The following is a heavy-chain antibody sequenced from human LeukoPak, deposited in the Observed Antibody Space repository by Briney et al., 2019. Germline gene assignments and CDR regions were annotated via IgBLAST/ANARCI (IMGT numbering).Heavy chain of an antibody. CDR1: GFTFSSYG. D-gene: IGHD6-13*01. CDR2: IRYDGSNK. J-gene: IGHJ3*02. Sequence: GVLRLSCAASGFTFSSYGMHWVRQAPGKGLEWVAFIRYDGSNKYYADSVKGRFTISRDNSKNTLYLQMNSLRAEDTAVYYCAATIAAAGSDAFDIWGQGTMVTVSS. CDR3: AATIAAAGSDAFDI. V-gene: IGHV3-30*02.